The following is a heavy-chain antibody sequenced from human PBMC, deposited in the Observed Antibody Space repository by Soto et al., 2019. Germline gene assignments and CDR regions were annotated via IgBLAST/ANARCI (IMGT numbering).Heavy chain of an antibody. J-gene: IGHJ4*02. CDR3: ARESGYSYGSLDY. V-gene: IGHV1-2*02. CDR1: GYTFTGYY. D-gene: IGHD5-18*01. Sequence: ASVKVSCKSSGYTFTGYYMHWVRQAPGQGLEWMGGINPLSGGTDYAQRLQGRVTMTMQTSVRTAHMALSRLTADDTAGYYCARESGYSYGSLDYWGQGTQVTVSS. CDR2: INPLSGGT.